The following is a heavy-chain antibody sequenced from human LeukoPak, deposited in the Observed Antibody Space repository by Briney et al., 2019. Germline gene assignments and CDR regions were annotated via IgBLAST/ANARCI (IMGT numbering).Heavy chain of an antibody. CDR3: VRGASLAYYMDV. Sequence: PGGCLRLSCAASGFTFNSYWIHWVRQAPGKGLVWVSRINTDGSRTNYADSVKGRFAISRDDAKNTVHLQMYSLGAEDSAVYYCVRGASLAYYMDVWGKGTTVTVSS. CDR1: GFTFNSYW. CDR2: INTDGSRT. D-gene: IGHD3-16*02. V-gene: IGHV3-74*01. J-gene: IGHJ6*03.